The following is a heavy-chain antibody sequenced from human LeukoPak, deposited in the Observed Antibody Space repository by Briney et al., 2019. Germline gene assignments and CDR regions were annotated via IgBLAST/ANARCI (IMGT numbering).Heavy chain of an antibody. CDR1: GGSISSYY. CDR2: IYYSGYS. Sequence: SETLSLTCNVSGGSISSYYWSWIRQPPREGLEWIGYIYYSGYSNYNPSLESRVTISVDTAKNQFSLKLSSVTAADTAVYYCARQYGAHSNFDYWGQGTLVTVSS. CDR3: ARQYGAHSNFDY. D-gene: IGHD4-23*01. V-gene: IGHV4-59*08. J-gene: IGHJ4*02.